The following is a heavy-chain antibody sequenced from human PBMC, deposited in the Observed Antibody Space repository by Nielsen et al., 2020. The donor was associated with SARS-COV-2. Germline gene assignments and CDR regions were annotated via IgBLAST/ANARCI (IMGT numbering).Heavy chain of an antibody. V-gene: IGHV1-2*06. J-gene: IGHJ6*02. CDR2: INPNSGAT. D-gene: IGHD3-10*01. CDR3: ASTRPRYTDSGTLKPGFYYAMDV. Sequence: ASVKVSCKASGYTFTDYYVHWVRQAPGQGLEWMGRINPNSGATDYARKFQGRVTLSRDASISTAYMDLSRLRPDDTAVYYCASTRPRYTDSGTLKPGFYYAMDVWGQGTTVTVSS. CDR1: GYTFTDYY.